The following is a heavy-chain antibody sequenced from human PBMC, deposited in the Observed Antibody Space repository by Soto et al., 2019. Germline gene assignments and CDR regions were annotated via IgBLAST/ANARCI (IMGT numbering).Heavy chain of an antibody. J-gene: IGHJ4*02. CDR1: GGLFSSYP. CDR2: IIPVFQTA. D-gene: IGHD3-22*01. Sequence: QEQLVQSGAEVKKPGSSVKVSCKASGGLFSSYPISWVRQVPGQGLEWMGGIIPVFQTAYSTQRFQGSVTITADESTNTAYMERSSLRSEDTAIYYCARGGSGYTWFKEFWGQGTLVTVSA. CDR3: ARGGSGYTWFKEF. V-gene: IGHV1-69*01.